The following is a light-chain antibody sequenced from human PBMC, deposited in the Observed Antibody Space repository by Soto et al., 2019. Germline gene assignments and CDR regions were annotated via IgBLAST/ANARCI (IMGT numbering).Light chain of an antibody. CDR1: QDINIY. CDR3: QQLNSYPHVT. J-gene: IGKJ4*01. V-gene: IGKV1-9*01. CDR2: GSS. Sequence: DIQLTQSPSFLSASVGGRVTITCRASQDINIYLAWYQQKPGKGPKLLIYGSSTLQSGVPSRFRGSGSGTEFTLTITSLQPEDFATYYCQQLNSYPHVTFGGGTKVEIK.